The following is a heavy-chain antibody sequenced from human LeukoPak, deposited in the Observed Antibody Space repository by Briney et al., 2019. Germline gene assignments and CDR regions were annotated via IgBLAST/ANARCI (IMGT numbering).Heavy chain of an antibody. CDR2: ISGSGGRT. V-gene: IGHV3-23*01. CDR1: GFTFINYA. CDR3: AKGPYYYDSSGYYYHDY. D-gene: IGHD3-22*01. Sequence: PGGSLRLSCAASGFTFINYAMSWVRQAPGKGLEWVSAISGSGGRTYYADSVKGRFTISRDNSKNTLYLQMNSLRAEDTAVYYCAKGPYYYDSSGYYYHDYWGQGTLVTVSS. J-gene: IGHJ4*02.